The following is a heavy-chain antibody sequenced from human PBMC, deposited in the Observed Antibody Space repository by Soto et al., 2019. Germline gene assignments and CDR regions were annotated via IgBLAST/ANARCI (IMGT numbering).Heavy chain of an antibody. CDR3: ARRVLGGYFDY. CDR1: GYTFTSDY. CDR2: IYPSDGST. V-gene: IGHV1-46*03. J-gene: IGHJ4*02. D-gene: IGHD2-15*01. Sequence: ASVKVSCKASGYTFTSDYMHWVRQAPGQGLEWMARIYPSDGSTIYSQNFQGRFSVTRDTSTSTVFMELSSLRSEDTAVYYCARRVLGGYFDYWGQEPLVTVPS.